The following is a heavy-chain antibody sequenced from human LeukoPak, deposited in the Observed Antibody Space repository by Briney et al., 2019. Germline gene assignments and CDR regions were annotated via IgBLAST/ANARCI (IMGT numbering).Heavy chain of an antibody. CDR1: GYTFTGYY. CDR3: ARDPAPLYCSSTSCYGQYNWFDP. Sequence: ASVKVSCKASGYTFTGYYMHWVRQAPGQGLEWMGWINPNSGGTNYAQKFQGRVTMTRDTSISTAYMELSRPRSDDTAVYYCARDPAPLYCSSTSCYGQYNWFDPWGQGTLVTVSS. J-gene: IGHJ5*02. CDR2: INPNSGGT. V-gene: IGHV1-2*02. D-gene: IGHD2-2*01.